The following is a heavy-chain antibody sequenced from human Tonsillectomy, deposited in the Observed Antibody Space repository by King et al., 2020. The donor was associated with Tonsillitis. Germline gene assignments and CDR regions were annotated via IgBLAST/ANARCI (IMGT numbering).Heavy chain of an antibody. V-gene: IGHV3-30*18. CDR2: VSYDGRNK. CDR1: GFTFSSYG. CDR3: AKDRSDIEVRVFPYF. D-gene: IGHD2/OR15-2a*01. J-gene: IGHJ1*01. Sequence: VQLVESGGGVVQPGRSLRLSCAASGFTFSSYGMYWVRQAPGKGLEWVAFVSYDGRNKYYADSVKGRFTISRDNSKNTVYLQMISLRPEDTALYYCAKDRSDIEVRVFPYFGGQGTLVSVSS.